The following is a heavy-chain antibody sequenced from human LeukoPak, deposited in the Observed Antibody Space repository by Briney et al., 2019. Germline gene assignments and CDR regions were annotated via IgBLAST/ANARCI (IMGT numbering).Heavy chain of an antibody. D-gene: IGHD2-15*01. CDR1: GFTFSSYS. Sequence: GGSLRLSCAASGFTFSSYSMNWVRQAPGKGLEWVSSISSSSSYIYYADSVKGRFTISRDNAKNSLYLQINSLRAEDTAVYYCAKVPSAAAYYMDVWGKGTTVTVS. J-gene: IGHJ6*03. CDR2: ISSSSSYI. V-gene: IGHV3-21*01. CDR3: AKVPSAAAYYMDV.